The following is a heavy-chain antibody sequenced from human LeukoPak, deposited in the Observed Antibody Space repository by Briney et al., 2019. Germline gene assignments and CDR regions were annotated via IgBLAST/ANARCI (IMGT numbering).Heavy chain of an antibody. Sequence: GGSLRLSCAASGLTFSSYSMNWVRQAPGKGLEWVSYISSSSSTIYYADSVKGRFTISRDNAKNSLYLQMNSLRAEDTAVYYCARGGYDSSGYDDYWGQGTLVTVSS. J-gene: IGHJ4*02. CDR1: GLTFSSYS. CDR3: ARGGYDSSGYDDY. D-gene: IGHD3-22*01. CDR2: ISSSSSTI. V-gene: IGHV3-48*04.